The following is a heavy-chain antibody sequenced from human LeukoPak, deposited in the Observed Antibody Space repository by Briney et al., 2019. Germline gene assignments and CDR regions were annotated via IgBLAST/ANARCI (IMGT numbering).Heavy chain of an antibody. D-gene: IGHD3-10*01. CDR3: ARRFPGSYDAFDI. V-gene: IGHV1-2*02. CDR1: GYTFTGYY. Sequence: ASVKVSCKASGYTFTGYYMHWVRQAPGQGVEWMGWINPNSGGTNYAQKFQGRVTMTRDTSISTAYMELSRLRSDDTAVYYCARRFPGSYDAFDIWGQGTMVTVSS. J-gene: IGHJ3*02. CDR2: INPNSGGT.